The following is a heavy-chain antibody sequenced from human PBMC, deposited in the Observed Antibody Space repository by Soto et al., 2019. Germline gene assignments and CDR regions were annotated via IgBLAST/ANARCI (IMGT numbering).Heavy chain of an antibody. J-gene: IGHJ5*02. D-gene: IGHD3-3*01. CDR1: GDSVSSNSAA. CDR3: ARERVDQGEGDWFDP. CDR2: TYYRSKWYN. V-gene: IGHV6-1*01. Sequence: QIQLLQSGPGLVKPSQTLSLTCAISGDSVSSNSAAWNWIRQSPSRGLEWLGRTYYRSKWYNNYAVSVKSRITINPDTSKHPFSLQLNSVTPEDTAVYYCARERVDQGEGDWFDPWGQGTLVTVSS.